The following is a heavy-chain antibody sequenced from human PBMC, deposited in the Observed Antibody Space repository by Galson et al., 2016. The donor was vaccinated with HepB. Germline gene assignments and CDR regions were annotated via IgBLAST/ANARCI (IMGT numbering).Heavy chain of an antibody. CDR1: GFTFSSYS. D-gene: IGHD2-21*02. V-gene: IGHV3-23*01. CDR3: AKDPIQCGGDCTRASYYFDY. J-gene: IGHJ4*02. CDR2: ITGSGTST. Sequence: SLRLSCAASGFTFSSYSMHWARQAPGKGLEWVSAITGSGTSTYYADSVKGRFTISRDNSKNTLYLQMNSLRAEDTAVYYCAKDPIQCGGDCTRASYYFDYWGQGLLVTVSS.